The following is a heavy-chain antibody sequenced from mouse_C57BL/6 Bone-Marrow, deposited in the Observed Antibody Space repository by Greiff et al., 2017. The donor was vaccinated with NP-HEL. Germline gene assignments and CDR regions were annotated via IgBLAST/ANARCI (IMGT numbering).Heavy chain of an antibody. D-gene: IGHD2-3*01. CDR3: TRKGDDGYLFAY. Sequence: VKLVESGAELVRPGASVTLSCKASGYTFTDYEMHWVKQTPVHGLEWIGAIDPETGGTAYNQKFKGKAILTADKSSSTAYMELRSLTSEDSAVYYCTRKGDDGYLFAYGGQGTLVTVSA. V-gene: IGHV1-15*01. CDR1: GYTFTDYE. J-gene: IGHJ3*01. CDR2: IDPETGGT.